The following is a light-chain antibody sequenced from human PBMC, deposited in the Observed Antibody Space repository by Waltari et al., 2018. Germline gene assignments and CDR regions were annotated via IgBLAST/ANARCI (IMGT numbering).Light chain of an antibody. CDR1: QSVGRS. Sequence: EIVLTQPPGTLSLSPGERVTLSCRASQSVGRSLAWYQQRPGQAPRLLIYDAFTRATGVADRFSGSGSGTDFSLTISRRDPEDFAVYYCQMYVRLPVTFGQGTKVEIK. CDR3: QMYVRLPVT. V-gene: IGKV3-20*01. CDR2: DAF. J-gene: IGKJ1*01.